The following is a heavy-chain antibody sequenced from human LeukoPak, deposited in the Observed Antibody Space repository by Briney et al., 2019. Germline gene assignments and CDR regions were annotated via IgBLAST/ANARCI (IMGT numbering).Heavy chain of an antibody. Sequence: PGGSLRLSCTASGFTFGDYAVSWVRQAPGKGLEWVGFIRSKAYGGTTEYAASVKGRFTISIDDSKSIAYLQMNSLKTEDTAVYYCTTIRPMIVVVPSFDYWGQGTLVTVSS. D-gene: IGHD3-22*01. CDR2: IRSKAYGGTT. V-gene: IGHV3-49*04. CDR1: GFTFGDYA. CDR3: TTIRPMIVVVPSFDY. J-gene: IGHJ4*02.